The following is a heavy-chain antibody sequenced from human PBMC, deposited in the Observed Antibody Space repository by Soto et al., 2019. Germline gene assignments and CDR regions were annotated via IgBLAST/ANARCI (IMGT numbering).Heavy chain of an antibody. J-gene: IGHJ4*02. CDR3: AKGMDDWGVDY. CDR2: ISYDGSNK. V-gene: IGHV3-30*18. CDR1: GFTFSSYG. D-gene: IGHD3-16*01. Sequence: GGSLRLSCAASGFTFSSYGMHWVRQAPGKGLEWVAVISYDGSNKYYADSVKGRFTISRDNSKNTLYLQMNSLRAEDTAVYYCAKGMDDWGVDYWGQGTLVTVSS.